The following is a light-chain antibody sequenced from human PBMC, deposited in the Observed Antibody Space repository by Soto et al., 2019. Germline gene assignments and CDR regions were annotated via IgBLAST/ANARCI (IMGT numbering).Light chain of an antibody. J-gene: IGLJ3*02. CDR3: AAWDDSLSGWV. CDR2: RNN. CDR1: GSNIGSNF. Sequence: QSVLTQPPSASGTPGRGFTIPCSGTGSNIGSNFVYWYQQFPGTAPKLLIYRNNQRPSGVPDRFSGSKSGTSASLAISGLPSEDEADYYCAAWDDSLSGWVFGGGTKLTVL. V-gene: IGLV1-47*01.